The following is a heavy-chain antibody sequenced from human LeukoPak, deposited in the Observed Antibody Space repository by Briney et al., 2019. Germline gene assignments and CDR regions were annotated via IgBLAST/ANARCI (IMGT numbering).Heavy chain of an antibody. CDR1: GFSFSSSW. CDR3: ARDFGPYGMDV. CDR2: INSDGSTT. V-gene: IGHV3-74*01. D-gene: IGHD3-16*01. Sequence: GGSLRLSCAASGFSFSSSWMHWVRQAPGTGLVWVSRINSDGSTTNYADSVKGRFTISKDNAMSTLYLQMNSLRAEDTAVYYCARDFGPYGMDVWGQGTTVTVSS. J-gene: IGHJ6*02.